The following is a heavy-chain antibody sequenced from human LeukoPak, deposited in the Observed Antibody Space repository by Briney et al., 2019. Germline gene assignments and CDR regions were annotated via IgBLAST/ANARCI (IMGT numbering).Heavy chain of an antibody. CDR1: VYSFTNYW. J-gene: IGHJ4*02. V-gene: IGHV5-51*01. CDR2: IYPGDSDT. D-gene: IGHD1-1*01. Sequence: GESLKISCESSVYSFTNYWIAWVRQMPGKGLEWMGIIYPGDSDTRYSPSLQGQVTISADKSISTAYLQWSSLKASDTAMYYCARQSVPHSKILYLVAERSHRIFDYWGQGTLVTVSS. CDR3: ARQSVPHSKILYLVAERSHRIFDY.